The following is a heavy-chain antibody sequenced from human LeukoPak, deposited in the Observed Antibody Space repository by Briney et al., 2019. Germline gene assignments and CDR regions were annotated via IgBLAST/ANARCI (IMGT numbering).Heavy chain of an antibody. Sequence: PSETLSLTCAVYGGSFSGYYWSWIRQPPGKGLEWIGEINHSGSTNCNPSLKSRVTISVDTSKNQFSLKLSSVTAADTAVYYCARGRVGYDSSGYYFPAHYFDYWGQGTLVTVSS. CDR3: ARGRVGYDSSGYYFPAHYFDY. J-gene: IGHJ4*02. CDR1: GGSFSGYY. D-gene: IGHD3-22*01. CDR2: INHSGST. V-gene: IGHV4-34*01.